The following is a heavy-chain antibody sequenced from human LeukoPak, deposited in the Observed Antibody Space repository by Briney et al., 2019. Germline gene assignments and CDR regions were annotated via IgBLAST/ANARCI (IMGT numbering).Heavy chain of an antibody. J-gene: IGHJ6*02. V-gene: IGHV1-18*01. CDR1: GYTFTSYG. CDR2: ISAYNGNT. D-gene: IGHD2-2*01. Sequence: ASVKVSCKASGYTFTSYGISWVRQAPGQGLEGMGWISAYNGNTNYAHKLQGRVTMTTDTSTSTAYMELRSLRSDDTAVYYCAVVPADMYYGMDVWGQGTTVTVSS. CDR3: AVVPADMYYGMDV.